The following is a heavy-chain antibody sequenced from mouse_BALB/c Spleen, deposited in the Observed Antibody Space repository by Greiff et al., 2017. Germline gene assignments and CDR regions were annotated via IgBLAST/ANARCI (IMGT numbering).Heavy chain of an antibody. V-gene: IGHV1-54*03. CDR2: INPGSGGT. CDR1: GYAFTNYL. D-gene: IGHD4-1*01. CDR3: ARRTGTRGDYAMDY. J-gene: IGHJ4*01. Sequence: VQLQQSGAELVRPGTSVKVSCKASGYAFTNYLIEWVKQRPGQGLEWIGVINPGSGGTNYNEKFKGKATLTADKSSSTAYMQLSSLTSDDSAVYFCARRTGTRGDYAMDYWGQGTSVTVSS.